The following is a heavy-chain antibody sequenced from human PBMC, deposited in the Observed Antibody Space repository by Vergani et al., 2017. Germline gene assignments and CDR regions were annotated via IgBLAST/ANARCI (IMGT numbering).Heavy chain of an antibody. D-gene: IGHD3-22*01. Sequence: EVQLVESGGGLVQPGRSLRLSCAASGFTFSSYDMHWVRQATGKGLEWVSAIGTAGDPYYPGSVKGRFTISRENAKNSLYLQMNSLRAGDTAVYYCARGGAYYYDSSGYYGLREGAFDIWGQGTMVTVSS. V-gene: IGHV3-13*05. J-gene: IGHJ3*02. CDR2: IGTAGDP. CDR1: GFTFSSYD. CDR3: ARGGAYYYDSSGYYGLREGAFDI.